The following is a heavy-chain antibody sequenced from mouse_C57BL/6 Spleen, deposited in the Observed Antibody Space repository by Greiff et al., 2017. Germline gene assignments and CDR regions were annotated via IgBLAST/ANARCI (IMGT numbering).Heavy chain of an antibody. D-gene: IGHD1-1*01. CDR2: IRSKSNNYAT. Sequence: EVMLVESGGGLVQPKGSLKLSCAASGFSFNTYAMNWVRQAPGKGLEWVARIRSKSNNYATYYDDSVKDRFTISRDDSESMLYLQMNNLKTEDTAMYDCVRWDHYGSSFDYWGKGTTLTVSS. CDR3: VRWDHYGSSFDY. J-gene: IGHJ2*01. CDR1: GFSFNTYA. V-gene: IGHV10-1*01.